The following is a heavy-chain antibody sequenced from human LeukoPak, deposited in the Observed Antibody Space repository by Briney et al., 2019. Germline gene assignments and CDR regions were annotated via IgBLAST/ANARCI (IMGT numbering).Heavy chain of an antibody. CDR2: INHSGST. Sequence: SETLSLTCAVYGGSFSGYYWSWIRQPPGKGLEWIGEINHSGSTNYNPSLKSRVTISVDTSKNQFSLKLSSVTAADTAVYYCARESYYGSGSYYTVWFDPWGQGTLFTVSS. CDR1: GGSFSGYY. CDR3: ARESYYGSGSYYTVWFDP. J-gene: IGHJ5*02. D-gene: IGHD3-10*01. V-gene: IGHV4-34*01.